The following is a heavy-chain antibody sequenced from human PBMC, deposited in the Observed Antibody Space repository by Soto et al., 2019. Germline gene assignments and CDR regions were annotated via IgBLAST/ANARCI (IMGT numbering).Heavy chain of an antibody. CDR1: GGTFSSYA. J-gene: IGHJ4*02. Sequence: QVQLVQSGAEVKKPGSSVKVSCKASGGTFSSYAISWVRQAPGQGLEWMGGIIPSFGTANYAQKFQGRVTITADESTSTAYMELRSLRSEDTAVYYCARDIAAAGTFDYWGQGTLVTVSS. CDR2: IIPSFGTA. D-gene: IGHD6-13*01. V-gene: IGHV1-69*01. CDR3: ARDIAAAGTFDY.